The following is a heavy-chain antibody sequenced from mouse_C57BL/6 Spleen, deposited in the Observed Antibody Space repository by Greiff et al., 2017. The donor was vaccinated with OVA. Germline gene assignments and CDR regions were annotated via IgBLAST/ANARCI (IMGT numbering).Heavy chain of an antibody. Sequence: VQLQQSGAELVRPGASVKLSCKASGYTFTDYYINWVKQRPGQGLEWIARIYPGSGNTYYNEKFKGKATLTAEKSSSTAYMQLSSLTSEDSAVYFCARGFVTTTGNYFDYWGQGTTLTVSS. CDR3: ARGFVTTTGNYFDY. CDR2: IYPGSGNT. CDR1: GYTFTDYY. D-gene: IGHD1-1*01. V-gene: IGHV1-76*01. J-gene: IGHJ2*01.